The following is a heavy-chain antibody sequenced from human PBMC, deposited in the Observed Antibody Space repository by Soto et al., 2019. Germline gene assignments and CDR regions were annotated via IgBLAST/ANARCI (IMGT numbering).Heavy chain of an antibody. V-gene: IGHV4-39*01. D-gene: IGHD2-15*01. CDR2: IFYSGST. CDR3: ARRPTTADIDLGFHP. CDR1: GGSISSSRSY. J-gene: IGHJ5*02. Sequence: QLQLQESGPGLVKASETLSLTCNVSGGSISSSRSYWAWIRHPPGKGLELIANIFYSGSTSYNPSPASPGTVTIDAPKNSLSLTLGPGPAAETPVYSWARRPTTADIDLGFHPWGQGTLVTVSS.